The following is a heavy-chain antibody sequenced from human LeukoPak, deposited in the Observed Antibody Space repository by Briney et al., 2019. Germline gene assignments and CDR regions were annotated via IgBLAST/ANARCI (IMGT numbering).Heavy chain of an antibody. CDR1: GYTFTDYY. V-gene: IGHV1-2*02. D-gene: IGHD3-3*01. Sequence: ASVTVSFKASGYTFTDYYIHCVRQAPGQGPEWIGWIKANSGDTNYAQKFQGRVTLTRDTSINTAYMEVNWLRSDDTAVYCCGRVTIFSPSHYYGMDVWGQGTAVTVSS. J-gene: IGHJ6*02. CDR2: IKANSGDT. CDR3: GRVTIFSPSHYYGMDV.